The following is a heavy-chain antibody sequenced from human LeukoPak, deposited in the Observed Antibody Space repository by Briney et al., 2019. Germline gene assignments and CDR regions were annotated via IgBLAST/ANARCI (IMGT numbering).Heavy chain of an antibody. CDR1: GGSISSYY. V-gene: IGHV4-59*01. D-gene: IGHD2-15*01. Sequence: SETLSLTCTVSGGSISSYYWSWIRQPPGKGLEWIGYIYYSGSTNYNPSLKSRVTISVDTSKNQFSLKLSSVTAADTAVYYCAREVSSGGSCYDDYWGQGTLVTVSS. J-gene: IGHJ4*02. CDR2: IYYSGST. CDR3: AREVSSGGSCYDDY.